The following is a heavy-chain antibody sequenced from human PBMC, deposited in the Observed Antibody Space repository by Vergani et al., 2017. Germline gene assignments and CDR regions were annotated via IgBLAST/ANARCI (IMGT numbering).Heavy chain of an antibody. D-gene: IGHD2-2*01. CDR3: ARAYSVVVPAAYYYYGMDV. V-gene: IGHV1-46*01. Sequence: QVQLVQSGAEVKKPGASVKVSCKASGYTFTSYYMHWVRQAPGQGLEWMGIINPSGGSTSYAQKFQGRVTMTRDTSTSTVYMELSSLRSEDTAVYYCARAYSVVVPAAYYYYGMDVWGQGTTVTVSS. J-gene: IGHJ6*02. CDR1: GYTFTSYY. CDR2: INPSGGST.